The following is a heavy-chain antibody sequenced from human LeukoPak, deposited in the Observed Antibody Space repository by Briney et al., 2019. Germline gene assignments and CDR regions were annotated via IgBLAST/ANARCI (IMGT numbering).Heavy chain of an antibody. Sequence: ASVKVSCKASGYTFTGYYIHWVRQAPGQGLEWMGWINPNSGGTDYAQKFQGRVTMTRDTSISTAYMELSRLRSDDTAVYYCARDPPYYYDSSGRYYCGMDVWGQGTTVTVSS. J-gene: IGHJ6*02. D-gene: IGHD3-22*01. CDR1: GYTFTGYY. V-gene: IGHV1-2*02. CDR2: INPNSGGT. CDR3: ARDPPYYYDSSGRYYCGMDV.